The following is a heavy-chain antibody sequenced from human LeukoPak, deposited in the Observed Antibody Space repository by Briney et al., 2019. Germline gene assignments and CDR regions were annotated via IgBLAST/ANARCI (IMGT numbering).Heavy chain of an antibody. CDR2: ISGSGGST. CDR1: GFGLSNYA. CDR3: ARGYSSGWWGYYFDY. D-gene: IGHD6-19*01. Sequence: GGSLRLSCAASGFGLSNYAMTWVRQAPGKGLEWVSGISGSGGSTYNADSVKGRFTISRDNSKNTLYLQMNSLRAEDTAVYYCARGYSSGWWGYYFDYWGQGTLVTVSS. V-gene: IGHV3-23*01. J-gene: IGHJ4*02.